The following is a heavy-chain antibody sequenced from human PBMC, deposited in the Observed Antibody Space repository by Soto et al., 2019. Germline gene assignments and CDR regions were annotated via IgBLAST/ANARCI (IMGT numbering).Heavy chain of an antibody. V-gene: IGHV3-64*01. J-gene: IGHJ4*02. D-gene: IGHD2-15*01. Sequence: EVQLVESGGGLVQPGASLRLSCAASGFTFSSSAMHWVRQAPGKGLEYVSAISSNGGSTYYANSVKGRFSISRDNSKNTLYLQMGSLRAEDMAVYYCARALCGVSCYYYFWGQGTLVNVSS. CDR3: ARALCGVSCYYYF. CDR2: ISSNGGST. CDR1: GFTFSSSA.